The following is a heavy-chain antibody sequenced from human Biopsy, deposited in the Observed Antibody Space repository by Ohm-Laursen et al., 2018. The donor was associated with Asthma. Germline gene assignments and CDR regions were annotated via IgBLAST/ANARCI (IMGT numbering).Heavy chain of an antibody. CDR1: GGTFSSNS. CDR3: ARGPEYVRSSGALDY. Sequence: SVKVSCKASGGTFSSNSINWVRQAPGQGLEWVGRIIPIFGPTDYAQKFQGRVTISADDSTSTAYMELSSLSSEDTALYYCARGPEYVRSSGALDYWGQGTLVTVSS. V-gene: IGHV1-69*13. J-gene: IGHJ4*02. D-gene: IGHD2-2*01. CDR2: IIPIFGPT.